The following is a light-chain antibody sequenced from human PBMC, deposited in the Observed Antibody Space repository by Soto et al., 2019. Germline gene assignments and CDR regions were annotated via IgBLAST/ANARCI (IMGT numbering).Light chain of an antibody. CDR1: SSDIGSHDY. V-gene: IGLV2-14*01. J-gene: IGLJ1*01. CDR3: TSYTSNTALV. Sequence: QAVVTQPASVSGSPGQAITISYTGTSSDIGSHDYVSWYQHHPGKAPKLIIYEVTNRPSGVSDRFSGSKSGSTASLTISGLQAEDEADYHCTSYTSNTALVFGTGTNVTVL. CDR2: EVT.